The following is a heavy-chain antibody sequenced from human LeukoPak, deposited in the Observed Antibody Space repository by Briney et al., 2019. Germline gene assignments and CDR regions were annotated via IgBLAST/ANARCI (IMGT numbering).Heavy chain of an antibody. CDR3: ARGLGATVTTFRY. Sequence: ASVKVSCKASGYTFTTYAINWVRQAPGQGLEWMGWINTNTGNPSYAQGFTGRFVFSLDTSVSTAYLQISSLKAEDTAVYYCARGLGATVTTFRYWGQGTLVTVSS. V-gene: IGHV7-4-1*02. J-gene: IGHJ4*02. CDR1: GYTFTTYA. D-gene: IGHD4-17*01. CDR2: INTNTGNP.